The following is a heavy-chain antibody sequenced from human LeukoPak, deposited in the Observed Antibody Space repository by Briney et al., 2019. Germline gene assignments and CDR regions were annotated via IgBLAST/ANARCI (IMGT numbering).Heavy chain of an antibody. CDR1: GGSISSYY. D-gene: IGHD1-26*01. Sequence: SETLSLTCTVSGGSISSYYWSWIRQPPGKGLEWIGSIYYSGSTYYNPSLKSRVTISVDTSKNQFSLKLSSVTAADTAVYYCAREGIVGATSYYYYYGMDVWGQGTTVTVSS. V-gene: IGHV4-39*07. CDR2: IYYSGST. J-gene: IGHJ6*02. CDR3: AREGIVGATSYYYYYGMDV.